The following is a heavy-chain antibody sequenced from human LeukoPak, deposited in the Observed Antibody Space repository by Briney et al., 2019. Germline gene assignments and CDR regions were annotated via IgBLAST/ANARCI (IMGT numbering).Heavy chain of an antibody. Sequence: ASVTVSFKASGYTFTIYDINWVRQAPGQGLEWMGWMNPNSGNTGYAQKFQGRVTMTRNTSISTAYMELSSLRSEDTAVYYCARWCGDYVRLDYWGQGTLVTVSS. CDR3: ARWCGDYVRLDY. CDR1: GYTFTIYD. D-gene: IGHD4-17*01. J-gene: IGHJ4*02. V-gene: IGHV1-8*01. CDR2: MNPNSGNT.